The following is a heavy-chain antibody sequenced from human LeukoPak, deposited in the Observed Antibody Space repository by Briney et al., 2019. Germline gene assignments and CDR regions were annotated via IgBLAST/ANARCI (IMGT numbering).Heavy chain of an antibody. CDR1: GGSISSSSYY. Sequence: SETLSLTCTVSGGSISSSSYYWGWIRKPPGKGLEWFGSIYYSGSTYYNPSLKSRVTISVDTSKNQFSLKLSSVTAADTAVYYCARHFREYYDSSGAHFDYWGQGTLVTVSS. V-gene: IGHV4-39*01. CDR2: IYYSGST. J-gene: IGHJ4*02. D-gene: IGHD3-22*01. CDR3: ARHFREYYDSSGAHFDY.